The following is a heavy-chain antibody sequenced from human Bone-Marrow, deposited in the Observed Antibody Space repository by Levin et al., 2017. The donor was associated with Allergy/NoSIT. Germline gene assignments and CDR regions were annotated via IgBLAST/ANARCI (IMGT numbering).Heavy chain of an antibody. CDR3: ARVVLYDSSGYYPGWCDP. J-gene: IGHJ5*02. V-gene: IGHV4-39*07. Sequence: SQTLSLTCTVSGGSISSSSYYWGWIRQPPGKGLEWIGSIYYSGSTYYNPSLKSRVTISVDTSKNQFSLKLSSVTAADTAVYYCARVVLYDSSGYYPGWCDPWGQGTLVTVSS. CDR1: GGSISSSSYY. CDR2: IYYSGST. D-gene: IGHD3-22*01.